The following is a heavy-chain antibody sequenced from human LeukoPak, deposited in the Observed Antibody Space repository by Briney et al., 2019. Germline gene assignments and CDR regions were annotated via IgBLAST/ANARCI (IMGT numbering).Heavy chain of an antibody. V-gene: IGHV3-23*01. Sequence: GGSLRLSCAASGFTFSSYAMSWVRQAPGKGLEWVSAISGSGGSTYYADSVKGRFTISRDNSKNTLYLQMNSLRGEDTAVYYCAKVLLPYGGYGSYFDYWSQGTLVTVSS. CDR1: GFTFSSYA. J-gene: IGHJ4*02. CDR3: AKVLLPYGGYGSYFDY. D-gene: IGHD5-12*01. CDR2: ISGSGGST.